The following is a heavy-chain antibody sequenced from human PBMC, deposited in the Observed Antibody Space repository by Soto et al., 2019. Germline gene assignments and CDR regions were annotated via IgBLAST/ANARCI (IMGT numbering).Heavy chain of an antibody. CDR3: ATALGTSGWFDY. V-gene: IGHV1-18*01. CDR2: IRAHNGET. D-gene: IGHD6-19*01. Sequence: QVHLVQSGAEVKRPGASVKVSCKASAYTSTLYGITWVRQAPGQGLEWMGWIRAHNGETKFARKFQDRVTMTTDPSSSTVFMDLRTLTSDDPAVYYCATALGTSGWFDYWGQGTLVTVTS. CDR1: AYTSTLYG. J-gene: IGHJ4*02.